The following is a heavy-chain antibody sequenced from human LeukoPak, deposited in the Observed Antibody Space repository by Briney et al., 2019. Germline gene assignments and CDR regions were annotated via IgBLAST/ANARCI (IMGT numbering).Heavy chain of an antibody. D-gene: IGHD3-22*01. J-gene: IGHJ4*02. V-gene: IGHV1-8*02. CDR2: MNPNSGNT. CDR1: GYTFTSYG. CDR3: ARDYDSSGYSQEFDY. Sequence: ASVKVSCKASGYTFTSYGISWVRQAPGQGLEWMGWMNPNSGNTAYAQKFQGRVTMTRNTSISTAYMELSSLRSEDTAVYYCARDYDSSGYSQEFDYWGQGTLVTVSS.